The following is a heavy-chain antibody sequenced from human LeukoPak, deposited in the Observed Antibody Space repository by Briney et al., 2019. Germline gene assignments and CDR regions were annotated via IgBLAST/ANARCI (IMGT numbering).Heavy chain of an antibody. J-gene: IGHJ5*02. V-gene: IGHV3-66*03. CDR2: IYSRGST. CDR3: ARDYYGP. CDR1: GFTVSNNY. D-gene: IGHD3-22*01. Sequence: GGSLRLSCAASGFTVSNNYMRWVRQAPGKGLEWVSSIYSRGSTSYVDSVKGRFTISRDNSKITLFLQMNSLRVEDTAEYYCARDYYGPWGQGTLVTVSS.